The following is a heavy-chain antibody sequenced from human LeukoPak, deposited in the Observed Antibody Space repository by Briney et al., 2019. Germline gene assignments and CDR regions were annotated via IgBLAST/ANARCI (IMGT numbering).Heavy chain of an antibody. CDR3: AKDLEYYYGSGYNWFDP. J-gene: IGHJ5*02. D-gene: IGHD3-10*01. CDR2: IRYDGSNK. CDR1: GFTFSSYG. Sequence: GGSLRLSCAASGFTFSSYGMHWVRQAPGKGLEWVAFIRYDGSNKYYADSVKGRFTISRDNSKNTLYLQMNSLRAEDTAVYYCAKDLEYYYGSGYNWFDPWGQGTLVTVSS. V-gene: IGHV3-30*02.